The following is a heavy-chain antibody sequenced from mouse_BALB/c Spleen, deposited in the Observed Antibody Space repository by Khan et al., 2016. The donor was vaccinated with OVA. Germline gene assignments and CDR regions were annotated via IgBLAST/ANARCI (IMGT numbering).Heavy chain of an antibody. J-gene: IGHJ4*01. Sequence: DLVMPGAAVTLSCKASGYTFTSYWINWIKQRPGQGLEWIGRIAPGSGSTSSNDMFKGKATLTVDASSSTAYIQLSSLSSEDSAVYFCARSNYYGSCLYAMDYWGQGTSVTVSS. D-gene: IGHD1-1*01. CDR3: ARSNYYGSCLYAMDY. CDR1: GYTFTSYW. CDR2: IAPGSGST. V-gene: IGHV1S41*01.